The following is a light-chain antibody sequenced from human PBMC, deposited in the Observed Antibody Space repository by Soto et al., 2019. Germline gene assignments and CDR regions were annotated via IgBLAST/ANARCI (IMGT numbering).Light chain of an antibody. J-gene: IGKJ5*01. V-gene: IGKV3-20*01. CDR2: GAS. Sequence: EIVLTQSPGTLSLSPGERASLSCRASRNIGSSSLAWYQQKPGQPPRLLIYGASTRATGIPDRFSGTGSETDFTLTISRLEPEDFAVYYCQQYDNSPITFGQGTRLEI. CDR3: QQYDNSPIT. CDR1: RNIGSSS.